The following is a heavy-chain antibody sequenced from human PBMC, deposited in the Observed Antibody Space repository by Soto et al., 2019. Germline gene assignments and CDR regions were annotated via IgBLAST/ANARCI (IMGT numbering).Heavy chain of an antibody. CDR1: GYTFTTYG. V-gene: IGHV1-18*04. J-gene: IGHJ5*02. Sequence: ASVKVSCKTSGYTFTTYGVSWVRQAPGQGLEWMGWISAYNGNTNYAQKLQGRVTMTTDTSTSTAYMELRGLRSDDTAVYYCARDRYYYGSGSYYISWFDPWGQGTLVTVTS. CDR2: ISAYNGNT. CDR3: ARDRYYYGSGSYYISWFDP. D-gene: IGHD3-10*01.